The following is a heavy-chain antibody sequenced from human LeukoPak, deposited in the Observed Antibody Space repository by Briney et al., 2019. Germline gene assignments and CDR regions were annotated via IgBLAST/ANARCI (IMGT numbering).Heavy chain of an antibody. Sequence: ALGGLRGSGAASVVTGNCAYMWWVRQAPGRGLGWGSIIYSSGTTYYADSVTGRFTISRDNSKNTLYLQMNSLRAEDTAVYYCAREVKKGIAAAGSRDYWGQGTLVTVSS. J-gene: IGHJ4*02. CDR1: VVTGNCAY. CDR2: IYSSGTT. V-gene: IGHV3-53*01. D-gene: IGHD6-13*01. CDR3: AREVKKGIAAAGSRDY.